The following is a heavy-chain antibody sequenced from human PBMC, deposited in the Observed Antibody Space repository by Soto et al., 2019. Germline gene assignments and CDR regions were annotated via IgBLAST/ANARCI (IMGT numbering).Heavy chain of an antibody. CDR3: ARGQRGVVVAPASLPSPIDY. J-gene: IGHJ4*02. V-gene: IGHV1-69*02. CDR2: IIPILDIA. CDR1: GGTFNTYP. Sequence: QVQLVQSGDEVKKPGSSVKVSCKTSGGTFNTYPISWVRQAPGQGLEWMGTIIPILDIANYAQKFQGRVTITADNSASQGYMEPSSLESEDTAVYYCARGQRGVVVAPASLPSPIDYRGQGTLVTVSS. D-gene: IGHD2-2*01.